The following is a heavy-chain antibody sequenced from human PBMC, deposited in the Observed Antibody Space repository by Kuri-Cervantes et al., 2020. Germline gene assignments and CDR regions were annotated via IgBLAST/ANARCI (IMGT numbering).Heavy chain of an antibody. J-gene: IGHJ3*02. V-gene: IGHV3-53*01. Sequence: ETLSLTCAVSGGSISSGGYSWSWVRQAPGKGLEWVSVIYSGGSTYCADSVKGRFTISRDNSKNTLYLQMNSLRAEDTAVYYCARGSFSSGYYRPFDAFDIWGQGTMVTVSS. CDR2: IYSGGST. D-gene: IGHD3-22*01. CDR1: GGSISSGGYS. CDR3: ARGSFSSGYYRPFDAFDI.